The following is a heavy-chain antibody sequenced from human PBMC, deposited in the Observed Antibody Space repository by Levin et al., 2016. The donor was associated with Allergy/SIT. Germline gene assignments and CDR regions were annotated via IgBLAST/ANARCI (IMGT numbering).Heavy chain of an antibody. CDR2: ISSRGSLI. Sequence: GESLKISCAASGFTFSSYEMNWVRQAPGKGLEWVSYISSRGSLIYYADSVKGRFTISRDNAKNSLYLQMNSVRAEDTAVYYCARDGGSFYPLDYWGQGTLVTVSS. V-gene: IGHV3-48*03. CDR1: GFTFSSYE. CDR3: ARDGGSFYPLDY. J-gene: IGHJ4*02. D-gene: IGHD1-26*01.